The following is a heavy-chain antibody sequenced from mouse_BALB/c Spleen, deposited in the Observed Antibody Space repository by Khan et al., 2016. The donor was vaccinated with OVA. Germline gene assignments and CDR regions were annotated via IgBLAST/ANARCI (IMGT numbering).Heavy chain of an antibody. V-gene: IGHV3-2*02. CDR1: GYSITNYYA. CDR3: ARDGSRYTYAMDY. J-gene: IGHJ4*01. D-gene: IGHD2-3*01. CDR2: ISYRGST. Sequence: QLQESGPGLVKPSQTLSITCTVTGYSITNYYARNWLRHFPENILEWMGYISYRGSTNNTAFLKRRISITHDTSKNQFFLQMNCLPTEDTATYYCARDGSRYTYAMDYWGHGTSVTVSS.